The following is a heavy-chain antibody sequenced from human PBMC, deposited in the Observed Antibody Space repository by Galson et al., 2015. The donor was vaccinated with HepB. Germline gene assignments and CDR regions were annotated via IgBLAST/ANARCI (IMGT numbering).Heavy chain of an antibody. D-gene: IGHD1-1*01. CDR3: AEDDIRTGTTRYYYYGMDV. CDR2: ISYDGSNK. V-gene: IGHV3-30*18. J-gene: IGHJ6*02. CDR1: GFTFSSYG. Sequence: SLRLSCAASGFTFSSYGMHWVRQAPGKGLEWVAVISYDGSNKYYADSVKGRFTISRDNSKNTLYLQMNSLRAEDTAVYYCAEDDIRTGTTRYYYYGMDVWGQGTTVTVSS.